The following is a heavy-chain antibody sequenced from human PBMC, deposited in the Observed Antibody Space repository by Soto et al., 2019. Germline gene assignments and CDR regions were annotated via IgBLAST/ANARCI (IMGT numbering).Heavy chain of an antibody. J-gene: IGHJ4*02. CDR2: ISGGGTFA. V-gene: IGHV3-11*04. CDR1: GFTFSDYY. D-gene: IGHD4-17*01. CDR3: ARGHTTVRRAYFDY. Sequence: PVGSLRLSCEASGFTFSDYYMTWSRQAPGKGLEWVSYISGGGTFAVYADSLRGRFTILRDNAKSSVYLQITSLRADDSAVYYCARGHTTVRRAYFDYWGQGTVVTVSS.